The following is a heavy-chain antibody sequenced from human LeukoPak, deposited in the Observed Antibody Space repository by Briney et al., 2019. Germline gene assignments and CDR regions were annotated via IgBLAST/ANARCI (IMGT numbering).Heavy chain of an antibody. CDR2: MYYSGST. CDR3: AGHSRWGGATNFDY. D-gene: IGHD1-26*01. CDR1: GCTISSYF. Sequence: AGTLPLTCTGSGCTISSYFWSWIRQAPGKGLEWIGLMYYSGSTNYNPSLKSRVTISVDTSKNQFSLKLSSVTAANTTLYYWAGHSRWGGATNFDYWGERTLVTVSS. V-gene: IGHV4-59*08. J-gene: IGHJ4*02.